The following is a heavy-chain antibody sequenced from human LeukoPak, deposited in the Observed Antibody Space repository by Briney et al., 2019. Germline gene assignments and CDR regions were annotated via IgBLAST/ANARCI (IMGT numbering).Heavy chain of an antibody. Sequence: SVKVSCKASGGTFSSYAISWVRQAPGQGLEWMGRIIPILGIANYAQKFQGRVTITADKSTSTAYMELSSLRSEDTAVYYCAMITIFGVVTRRINGNAFDIWGQGTMVTVSS. CDR2: IIPILGIA. CDR1: GGTFSSYA. CDR3: AMITIFGVVTRRINGNAFDI. J-gene: IGHJ3*02. D-gene: IGHD3-3*01. V-gene: IGHV1-69*04.